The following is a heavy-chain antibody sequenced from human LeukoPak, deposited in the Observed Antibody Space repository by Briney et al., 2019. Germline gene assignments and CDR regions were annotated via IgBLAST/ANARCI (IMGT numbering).Heavy chain of an antibody. J-gene: IGHJ4*02. CDR3: ARGDGYNPIDY. CDR2: IYYSGTT. Sequence: PSETLSLTCTVSGGSISNYYWSWIRQPPGKGLEWIGYIYYSGTTNYNPSLKSRVTIPVDTSKNQFSLKLSSVTAADTAVYYCARGDGYNPIDYWGQGTLVTVSS. CDR1: GGSISNYY. V-gene: IGHV4-59*01. D-gene: IGHD5-24*01.